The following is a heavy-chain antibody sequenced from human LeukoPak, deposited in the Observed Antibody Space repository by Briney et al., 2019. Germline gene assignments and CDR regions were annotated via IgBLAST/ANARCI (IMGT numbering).Heavy chain of an antibody. D-gene: IGHD3-10*01. CDR3: ARALWFGETFPAY. V-gene: IGHV3-48*01. CDR1: GLTISSYS. CDR2: ISSSSSTI. J-gene: IGHJ4*02. Sequence: HPGGSLRLSCAASGLTISSYSMNWVRQAPGKGLQWVSYISSSSSTIYYADSVKGRFTISRDNAKNSLYLQMNSLRAEDTAVYYCARALWFGETFPAYWGQGTLVTVSS.